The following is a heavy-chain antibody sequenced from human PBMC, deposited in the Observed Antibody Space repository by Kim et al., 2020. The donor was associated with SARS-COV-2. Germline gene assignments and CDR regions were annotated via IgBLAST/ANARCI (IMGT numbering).Heavy chain of an antibody. D-gene: IGHD3-22*01. CDR3: AREYYYDSSGYYLGHRDY. Sequence: SETLSLTCTVSGGSISSSSYYWGWIRQPPGKGLEWIGSIYYSGSTYYNPSLKSRVTISVDTSKNQFSLKLSSVTAADTAVYYCAREYYYDSSGYYLGHRDYWGQGTLVTVSS. V-gene: IGHV4-39*07. J-gene: IGHJ4*02. CDR2: IYYSGST. CDR1: GGSISSSSYY.